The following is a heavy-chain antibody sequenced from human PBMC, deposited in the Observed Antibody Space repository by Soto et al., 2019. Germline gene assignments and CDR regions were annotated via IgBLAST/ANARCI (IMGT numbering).Heavy chain of an antibody. J-gene: IGHJ4*02. CDR2: IYPAASDT. V-gene: IGHV5-51*01. CDR1: GYGFSIYW. Sequence: PGESLKISCKGSGYGFSIYWIGWVRQMPGKGLEWMGIIYPAASDTIYSPSFQGQVTISVDKSINTAYLQWSSLKASDTAMYYCARPGIAAAGTFGFDYWGQGTLVTVSS. D-gene: IGHD6-13*01. CDR3: ARPGIAAAGTFGFDY.